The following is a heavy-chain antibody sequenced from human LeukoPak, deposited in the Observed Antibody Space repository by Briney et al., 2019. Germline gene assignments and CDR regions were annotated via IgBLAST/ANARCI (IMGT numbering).Heavy chain of an antibody. D-gene: IGHD1-26*01. CDR2: ISYDGSNK. Sequence: PGGSLRLSCAASGFTFSSYGMHWVRQAPGKGLEWVAVISYDGSNKYYADSVKGRFTISRDTAKNSLYLQMNNLRVEDTGIYYCASLDTAGSHFGFWGQGTLVTVSS. CDR3: ASLDTAGSHFGF. CDR1: GFTFSSYG. J-gene: IGHJ4*02. V-gene: IGHV3-30*03.